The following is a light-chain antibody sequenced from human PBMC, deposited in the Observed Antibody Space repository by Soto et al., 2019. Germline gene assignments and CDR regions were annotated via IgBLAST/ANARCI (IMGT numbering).Light chain of an antibody. J-gene: IGLJ1*01. CDR1: SSDVGGYKY. V-gene: IGLV2-14*01. Sequence: QSVLTQPASVSGSPGQSITISCTGGSSDVGGYKYVSWYQQHPGKAPKLMIYDITNRPSGISNRFSGSKSGNTASLTISGLQAEDEADYYCGSYTSSNTYIFGTGTKVTVL. CDR2: DIT. CDR3: GSYTSSNTYI.